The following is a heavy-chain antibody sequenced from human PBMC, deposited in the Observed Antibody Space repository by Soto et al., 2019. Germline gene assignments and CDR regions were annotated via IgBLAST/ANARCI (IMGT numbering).Heavy chain of an antibody. D-gene: IGHD3-16*01. V-gene: IGHV3-23*01. CDR2: FSGSGGST. CDR3: AKDGGTAYYYYYYMDV. CDR1: GFTFSSYA. Sequence: GGSLRLSCAASGFTFSSYAMSWVRQAPGKGLEWVSAFSGSGGSTYYADSVKGRFTISRGNSKNTLYLQMNSLRAEDTAVYYCAKDGGTAYYYYYYMDVWGKGTTVTVSS. J-gene: IGHJ6*03.